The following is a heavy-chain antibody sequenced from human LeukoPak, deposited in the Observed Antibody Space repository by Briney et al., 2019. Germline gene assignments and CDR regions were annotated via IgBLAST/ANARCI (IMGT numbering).Heavy chain of an antibody. CDR3: ARSRPVPRAGYFDY. CDR2: ISYDGSNK. V-gene: IGHV3-30*03. D-gene: IGHD6-19*01. CDR1: GFAFSSYG. Sequence: GGSLRLSCAASGFAFSSYGMHWVRQAPGKGLEWVAVISYDGSNKYYADSVKGRFTISRDNSKNTLYLQMDSLRAEDTAVYYCARSRPVPRAGYFDYWGQGTLVTVSS. J-gene: IGHJ4*02.